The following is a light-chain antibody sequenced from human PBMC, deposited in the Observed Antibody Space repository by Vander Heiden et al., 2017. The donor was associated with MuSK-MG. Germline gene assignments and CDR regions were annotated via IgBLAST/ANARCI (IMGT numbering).Light chain of an antibody. Sequence: QSALTQPASVSGSPGQSITISCTGTSSDVGKYNLVSWYRQHPGRAPRLIIFEDTKRPSGVSARFSASKSGSTASLTISGLQAEDEADYYCCSYAGSTTFVAFGGGTKLTVL. CDR3: CSYAGSTTFVA. V-gene: IGLV2-23*02. CDR1: SSDVGKYNL. CDR2: EDT. J-gene: IGLJ2*01.